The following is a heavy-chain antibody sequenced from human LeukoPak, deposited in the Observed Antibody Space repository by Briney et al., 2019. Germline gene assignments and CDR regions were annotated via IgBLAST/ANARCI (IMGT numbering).Heavy chain of an antibody. Sequence: NPGGSLRLSCAASGFTFSNAWMSWVRRAPGKGLEWVGRIKSKTDGGTTDYAAPVKGRFTISRDDSKNTLYLQMNSLKTEDTAVYYCTTESSGCYYRFYWGQGTLVTVSS. J-gene: IGHJ4*02. D-gene: IGHD1-26*01. CDR3: TTESSGCYYRFY. CDR2: IKSKTDGGTT. V-gene: IGHV3-15*01. CDR1: GFTFSNAW.